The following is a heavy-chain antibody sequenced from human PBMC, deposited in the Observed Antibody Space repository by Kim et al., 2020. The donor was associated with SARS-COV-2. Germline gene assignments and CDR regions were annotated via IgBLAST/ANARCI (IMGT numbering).Heavy chain of an antibody. CDR2: ISNGGSST. Sequence: GGSLRLSCAGSGSTFSSYVMNWVRQAPGKGLEWVSAISNGGSSTFDADSVKGRFTISRDNGKNMLYLQMSRLRAEDTAVYYCAKREEGHTGSGYMDVWGQGTTVTVSS. CDR3: AKREEGHTGSGYMDV. J-gene: IGHJ6*03. D-gene: IGHD3-10*01. V-gene: IGHV3-23*01. CDR1: GSTFSSYV.